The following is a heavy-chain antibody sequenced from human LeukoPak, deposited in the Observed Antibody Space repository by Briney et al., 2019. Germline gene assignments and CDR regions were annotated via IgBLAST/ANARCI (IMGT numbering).Heavy chain of an antibody. J-gene: IGHJ4*02. CDR2: ISSSSSSI. CDR3: ARDAVAGDY. Sequence: GGSLRLSCAASGFTFSSYSMNWVRQAPGKGLEWVSYISSSSSSIYYADSVKGRFTISRDNANNSLYLQMNSPRAEDTAAYYCARDAVAGDYWGQGTLVTVSS. D-gene: IGHD6-19*01. V-gene: IGHV3-48*04. CDR1: GFTFSSYS.